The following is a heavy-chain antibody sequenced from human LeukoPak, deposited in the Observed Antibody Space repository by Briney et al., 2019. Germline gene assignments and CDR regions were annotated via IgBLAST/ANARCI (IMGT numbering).Heavy chain of an antibody. CDR1: GYSISSGYY. V-gene: IGHV4-38-2*02. CDR2: IYHSGST. CDR3: ARTNYYGSGSLDY. D-gene: IGHD3-10*01. Sequence: SETLSLTCTVSGYSISSGYYWGWIRQPPGKGLEWIGSIYHSGSTYYNPSLKSRVTISVDTSKNQFSLKLSSVTAADTAVYYCARTNYYGSGSLDYWGQGTLVTVSS. J-gene: IGHJ4*02.